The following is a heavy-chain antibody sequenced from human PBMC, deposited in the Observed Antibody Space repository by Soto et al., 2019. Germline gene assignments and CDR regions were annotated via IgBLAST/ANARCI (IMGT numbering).Heavy chain of an antibody. CDR2: IYWDADK. CDR3: AHNHVAGTSWSDP. V-gene: IGHV2-5*02. Sequence: QITLKESGPTLVKPTQTLTLTCTFSGFSLSTSGVGVVWIRQPPGTAMEWLGIIYWDADKRYRPSLKSRLAITKDTSKDQGVLTMSNMDPVDTGTYYCAHNHVAGTSWSDPWGQGTLVTVAS. CDR1: GFSLSTSGVG. J-gene: IGHJ5*02. D-gene: IGHD6-19*01.